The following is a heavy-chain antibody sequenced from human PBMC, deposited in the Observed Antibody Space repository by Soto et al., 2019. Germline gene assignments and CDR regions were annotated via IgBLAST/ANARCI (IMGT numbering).Heavy chain of an antibody. D-gene: IGHD6-13*01. Sequence: AGSLRLSCAASGFTFSSYSMNWVRQAPGKGLEWVSSITSSSGYIYYAASVKCRFTISRDNAKNSLYLQMNSLRAEDTAVYDCARDLQPTFDYWGQGTLVTVSS. J-gene: IGHJ4*02. CDR2: ITSSSGYI. CDR1: GFTFSSYS. CDR3: ARDLQPTFDY. V-gene: IGHV3-21*01.